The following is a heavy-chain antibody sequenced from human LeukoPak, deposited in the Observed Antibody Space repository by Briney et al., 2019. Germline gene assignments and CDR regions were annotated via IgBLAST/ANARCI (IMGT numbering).Heavy chain of an antibody. CDR2: IYYNGRT. D-gene: IGHD6-6*01. CDR3: ARDFGSSSWGWFDP. V-gene: IGHV4-39*07. J-gene: IGHJ5*02. Sequence: PSETLSLTCTVSGGSISSNSNYWGWIRQPPGKGLEWIASIYYNGRTYQNLSLKSRVTISLDTSKNQFSLKLSSVTAADTAKYYCARDFGSSSWGWFDPWGQGTLVTVSS. CDR1: GGSISSNSNY.